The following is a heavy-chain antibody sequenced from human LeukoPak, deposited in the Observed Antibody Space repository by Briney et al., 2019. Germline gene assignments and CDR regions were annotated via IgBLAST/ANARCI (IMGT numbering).Heavy chain of an antibody. V-gene: IGHV4-34*01. CDR3: ARGRSRQPLRY. Sequence: KSSETLSLTCAVYGGSFSGYYWSWIRQPPGKGLEWIGEINHSGSTNYNPSLKSRVTISVDASKNQFSLKLSSVTAADTAVYYCARGRSRQPLRYWGQGTLVTVSS. J-gene: IGHJ4*02. D-gene: IGHD6-25*01. CDR2: INHSGST. CDR1: GGSFSGYY.